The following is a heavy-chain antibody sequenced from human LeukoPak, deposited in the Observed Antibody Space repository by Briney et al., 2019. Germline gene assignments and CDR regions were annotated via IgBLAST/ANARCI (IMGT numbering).Heavy chain of an antibody. CDR2: INPNSGGT. V-gene: IGHV1-2*02. J-gene: IGHJ3*02. Sequence: GASVKVSCKASGYTFTGYYMHWVRQAPGQGLEWMGWINPNSGGTNYARKFQGRVTMTRDTSISTAYMELSRLRSDDTAVYYCARVGWLGAFDIWGQGTMVTVSS. D-gene: IGHD5-12*01. CDR1: GYTFTGYY. CDR3: ARVGWLGAFDI.